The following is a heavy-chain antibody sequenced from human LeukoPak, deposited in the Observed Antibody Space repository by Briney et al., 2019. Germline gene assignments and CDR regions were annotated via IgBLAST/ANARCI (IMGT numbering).Heavy chain of an antibody. D-gene: IGHD4-17*01. CDR2: ISYDGSNK. V-gene: IGHV3-30*04. Sequence: GGSLRLSCAASGFTFSSYAMHWVRQAPGKGLEWVAVISYDGSNKYYTDSVKGRFTISRDNSKNTLYLQMNSLRAEDTAVYYCAKASLYGDYFDYWGLGTLVTVSS. J-gene: IGHJ4*02. CDR1: GFTFSSYA. CDR3: AKASLYGDYFDY.